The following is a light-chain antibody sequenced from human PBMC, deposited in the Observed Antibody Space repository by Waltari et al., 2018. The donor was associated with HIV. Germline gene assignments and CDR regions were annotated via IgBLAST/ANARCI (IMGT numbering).Light chain of an antibody. V-gene: IGLV2-11*01. CDR3: CSYAGAYTFWV. CDR1: SSAVGGYDY. J-gene: IGLJ3*02. Sequence: QSALTQPRSVSGSPGQSVTISCTGTSSAVGGYDYVSWYQQHPGKAPRLMIYDVTKRPSGVRDRFSGSKSGNTASLTISGLQAEDEAEYYCCSYAGAYTFWVFGGGTQLTVL. CDR2: DVT.